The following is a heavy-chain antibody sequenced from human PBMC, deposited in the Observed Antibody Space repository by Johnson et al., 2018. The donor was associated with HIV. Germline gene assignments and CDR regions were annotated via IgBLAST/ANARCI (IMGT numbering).Heavy chain of an antibody. D-gene: IGHD2-21*02. CDR1: GFTFSSYA. J-gene: IGHJ3*02. CDR2: ISGSGGST. Sequence: VQLVESGGGLEEPWGSLRLSCAASGFTFSSYAMNWVRQPPGKGLEWVSAISGSGGSTYYADSVKGLFTISRDNAKNTVYLQMNSLRAEDTALYYCVRVVKYCGGDCYSGVDAYDIWGQGTVVIVSS. V-gene: IGHV3-23*04. CDR3: VRVVKYCGGDCYSGVDAYDI.